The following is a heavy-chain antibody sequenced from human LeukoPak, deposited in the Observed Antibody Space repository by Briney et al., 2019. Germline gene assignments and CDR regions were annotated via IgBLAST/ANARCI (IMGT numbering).Heavy chain of an antibody. V-gene: IGHV3-30*04. D-gene: IGHD3-10*01. Sequence: GGSLRLSCAASGFTFSSYAMHWVRQAPGKGLEWVAVISYDGSNKYYADSVKGRFTISRDNSKNTLYLQMNSLRAENTAVYYCARDRGDYYGSGKGGNWFDPWGQGTLVTVSS. CDR2: ISYDGSNK. J-gene: IGHJ5*02. CDR1: GFTFSSYA. CDR3: ARDRGDYYGSGKGGNWFDP.